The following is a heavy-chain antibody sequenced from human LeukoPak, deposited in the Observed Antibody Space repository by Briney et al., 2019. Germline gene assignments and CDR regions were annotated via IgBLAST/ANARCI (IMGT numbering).Heavy chain of an antibody. D-gene: IGHD3-10*01. V-gene: IGHV4-39*07. Sequence: PSETLSLTCSVSGSISHTNYYWSWIRQPAGKGLEWIGSVSYSGSTNYNPSLKSRVTISVDTSKNQFSLKLSSVTAADTAVYYCARDLRGWFDPWGQGTLVTVSS. CDR2: VSYSGST. CDR3: ARDLRGWFDP. CDR1: GSISHTNYY. J-gene: IGHJ5*02.